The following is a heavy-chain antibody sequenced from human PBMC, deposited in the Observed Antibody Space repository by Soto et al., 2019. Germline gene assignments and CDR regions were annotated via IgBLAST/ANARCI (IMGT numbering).Heavy chain of an antibody. Sequence: QVQLQESGPGLVKPSEPLSLTCTVSGGSISSYYWNWIRQVPGKGLEWIGYIYYSGNTHYNPSLKSRVTISVDTSKYQFSLKLSSVTAADTALYYCARDLPLCSVANCYAGYFDYWGQGALVTVSS. CDR3: ARDLPLCSVANCYAGYFDY. CDR1: GGSISSYY. J-gene: IGHJ4*02. V-gene: IGHV4-59*01. CDR2: IYYSGNT. D-gene: IGHD2-2*01.